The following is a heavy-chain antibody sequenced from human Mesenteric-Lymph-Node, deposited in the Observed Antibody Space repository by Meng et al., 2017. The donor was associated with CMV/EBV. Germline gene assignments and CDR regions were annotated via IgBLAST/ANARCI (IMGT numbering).Heavy chain of an antibody. CDR3: ARDPTNGVFDY. Sequence: SETLSLTCSVSGGSMNSPTYYWGWIRQPPNKGLEWVGSGFYDGSTFYDPSLKSRVTISLDTSKNQFSLKLNSVTAADTAVYYCARDPTNGVFDYWGQGTLVTVSS. D-gene: IGHD2-8*01. CDR2: GFYDGST. CDR1: GGSMNSPTYY. J-gene: IGHJ4*02. V-gene: IGHV4-39*07.